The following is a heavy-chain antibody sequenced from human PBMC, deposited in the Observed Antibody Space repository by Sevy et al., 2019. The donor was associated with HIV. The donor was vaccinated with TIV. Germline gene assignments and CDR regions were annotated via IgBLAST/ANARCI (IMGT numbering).Heavy chain of an antibody. Sequence: GGSLRLSCAASGFSFNDHAMHWVRQVPGKGLEWVSGVSWNRRNIGYADSVKGRFTISRDNANHFLYLEMNSLRPEDTAFYYCAKDINRGCDGINSYPYYYYFYGLDVWGQGTTVTVSS. D-gene: IGHD2-21*01. CDR1: GFSFNDHA. CDR3: AKDINRGCDGINSYPYYYYFYGLDV. J-gene: IGHJ6*02. V-gene: IGHV3-9*01. CDR2: VSWNRRNI.